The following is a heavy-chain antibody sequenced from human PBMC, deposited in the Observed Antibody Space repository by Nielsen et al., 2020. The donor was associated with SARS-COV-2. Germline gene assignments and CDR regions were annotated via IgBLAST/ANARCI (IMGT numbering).Heavy chain of an antibody. J-gene: IGHJ5*02. D-gene: IGHD2-8*01. CDR3: ARRVVLMVYAMGYWFDP. CDR1: GGSFSGYY. Sequence: ESLKISCAVYGGSFSGYYWSWIRQPPGKGLEWIGEINHSGSTNYNPSLKSRVTISVDTSKNQFSLKLSSVTAADTAVYYCARRVVLMVYAMGYWFDPWGQGTLVTVSS. CDR2: INHSGST. V-gene: IGHV4-34*01.